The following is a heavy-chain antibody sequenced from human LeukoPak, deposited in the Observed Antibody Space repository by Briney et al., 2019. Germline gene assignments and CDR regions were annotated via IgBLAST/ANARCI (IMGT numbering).Heavy chain of an antibody. Sequence: GGSLRLSCAASGFTFSSYSMNWVSQAPGKGLEWVSSISSSSSYIYYADSVKGRFTISRDNAKNSLYLQMNSLRAEDTAVYYCARDPSDYSNLWSNWFDPWGQGTLVTVSS. CDR2: ISSSSSYI. D-gene: IGHD4-11*01. CDR3: ARDPSDYSNLWSNWFDP. CDR1: GFTFSSYS. V-gene: IGHV3-21*01. J-gene: IGHJ5*02.